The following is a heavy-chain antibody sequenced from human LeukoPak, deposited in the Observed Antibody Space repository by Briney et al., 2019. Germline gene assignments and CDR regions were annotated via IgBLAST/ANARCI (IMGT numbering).Heavy chain of an antibody. CDR2: IYTSADI. CDR1: GASITSYY. J-gene: IGHJ2*01. D-gene: IGHD1-26*01. V-gene: IGHV4-4*09. Sequence: SETLSLTCTVSGASITSYYWTWIRQPPGKELEWIGNIYTSADINFNPSLKSRVTISLDASKRQFSLKLNSVSAADTAIYYCARSPFVGGVGVTSWYFDLWGRGALVTVSS. CDR3: ARSPFVGGVGVTSWYFDL.